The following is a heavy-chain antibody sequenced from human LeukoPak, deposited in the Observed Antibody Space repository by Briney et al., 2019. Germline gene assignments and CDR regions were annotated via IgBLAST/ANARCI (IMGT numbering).Heavy chain of an antibody. J-gene: IGHJ4*02. CDR1: GFTFNNYW. CDR3: VRDWPRGNMVATNSFGY. V-gene: IGHV3-74*01. CDR2: INSDGSST. Sequence: GGSLRLYCAASGFTFNNYWIHWVRQAPGKGLVWVSLINSDGSSTSYADYVKGRFTISRDNAKNTLYLQMNSLRAEDTAVYYCVRDWPRGNMVATNSFGYWGQGTLVTVSS. D-gene: IGHD5-12*01.